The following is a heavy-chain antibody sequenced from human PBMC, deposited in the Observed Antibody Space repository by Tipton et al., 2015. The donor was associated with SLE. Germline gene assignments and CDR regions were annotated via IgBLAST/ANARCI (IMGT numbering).Heavy chain of an antibody. CDR3: ARERRATYYDFWSGSYYYYYYYMGV. J-gene: IGHJ6*03. V-gene: IGHV4-59*01. Sequence: TLSLTCTVSGGSISTYYWSWIRQPPGKGLEWIGYIYYSGSTNYNPSLKSRVTISVDTSKNLFSLKLSSVTAADTAVYYCARERRATYYDFWSGSYYYYYYYMGVWGKGTTVTVSS. D-gene: IGHD3-3*01. CDR2: IYYSGST. CDR1: GGSISTYY.